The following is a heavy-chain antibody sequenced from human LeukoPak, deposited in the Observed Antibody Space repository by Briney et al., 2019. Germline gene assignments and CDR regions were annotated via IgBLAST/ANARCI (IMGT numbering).Heavy chain of an antibody. Sequence: PGGSLRLSCAASGFTFSSYAMSWVRQAPGKGLEWVSAISGSGGSTYYADSVKGRFTISRDNSKNTLYLQMNSLRAEDTAVYYCANKEAAAGTRGDYWGQGTLVTVSS. CDR2: ISGSGGST. D-gene: IGHD6-13*01. CDR1: GFTFSSYA. V-gene: IGHV3-23*01. CDR3: ANKEAAAGTRGDY. J-gene: IGHJ4*02.